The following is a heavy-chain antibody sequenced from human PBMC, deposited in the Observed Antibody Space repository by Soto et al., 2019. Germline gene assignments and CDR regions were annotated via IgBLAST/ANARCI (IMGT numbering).Heavy chain of an antibody. J-gene: IGHJ4*02. CDR2: ISSGSGYI. CDR3: ARAPVPYYFDY. Sequence: GGSLRLSCAASGFTFSSYSMNWVRQAPGKGLEWVSSISSGSGYIYYADSVKGRFTISRDNAKNSLHLQMNSLRADDTAVYYCARAPVPYYFDYWGPGTLVTVSS. V-gene: IGHV3-21*01. CDR1: GFTFSSYS.